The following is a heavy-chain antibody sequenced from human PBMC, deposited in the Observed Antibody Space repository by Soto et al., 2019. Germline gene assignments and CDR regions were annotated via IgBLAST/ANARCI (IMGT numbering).Heavy chain of an antibody. CDR3: ARGGHIVGATQEY. CDR1: GFTFSSSA. J-gene: IGHJ4*02. CDR2: IDAGSGNT. Sequence: ASVKVSCKTSGFTFSSSAVHLVRQARGHRLQWIGWIDAGSGNTNYAQKLQDRVTMTTDTSTSTAYMELRSLRSDDTAVYYCARGGHIVGATQEYWGQGTLVTVSS. V-gene: IGHV1-58*01. D-gene: IGHD1-26*01.